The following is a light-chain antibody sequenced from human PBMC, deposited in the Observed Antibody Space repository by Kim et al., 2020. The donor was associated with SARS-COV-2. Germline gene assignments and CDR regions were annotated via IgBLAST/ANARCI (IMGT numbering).Light chain of an antibody. J-gene: IGKJ4*01. CDR3: QQASSCPPS. CDR1: QDISNW. Sequence: DIQMTQSPSSVSASAGDRVTITCRASQDISNWLAWYQQKPGQAPKLLISAASTLQVGVPARFSGGGSETFFTLTISSLQPEDYAVYYCQQASSCPPSFGGGTRVDIK. CDR2: AAS. V-gene: IGKV1D-12*01.